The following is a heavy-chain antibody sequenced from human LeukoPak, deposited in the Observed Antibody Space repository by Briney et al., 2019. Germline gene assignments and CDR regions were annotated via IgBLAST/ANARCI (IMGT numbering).Heavy chain of an antibody. J-gene: IGHJ4*02. CDR3: AKDVVATTDYFDY. D-gene: IGHD5-12*01. Sequence: GGSLRLSCSVSGFTFRSYEMNWVRQAPGTGLEWVSYISSSGSSIEYADSVKGRFTISRDNSKNTLYLQMNSLRAEDTAVYYCAKDVVATTDYFDYWGQGTLVTVSS. V-gene: IGHV3-23*01. CDR1: GFTFRSYE. CDR2: ISSSGSSI.